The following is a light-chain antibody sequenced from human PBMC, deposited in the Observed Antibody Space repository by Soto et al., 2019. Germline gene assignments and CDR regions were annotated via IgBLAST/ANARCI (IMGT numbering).Light chain of an antibody. CDR2: GAS. CDR3: QKYGTSAQST. V-gene: IGKV3-20*01. Sequence: EIVMTQSPGTLSLSPGERATLSCRASQSVSSNYLAWYQQTPGHAPRLLIYGASSRATGIPDRFSSSGAATDFPITISRQEAEVLGMYYCQKYGTSAQSTFGQGTRVEIE. CDR1: QSVSSNY. J-gene: IGKJ5*01.